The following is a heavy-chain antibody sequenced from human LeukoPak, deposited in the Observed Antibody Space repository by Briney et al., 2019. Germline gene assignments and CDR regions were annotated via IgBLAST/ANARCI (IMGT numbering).Heavy chain of an antibody. CDR3: ARRGYNSGHYSMDV. CDR1: GGSISSSICY. CDR2: IYYSGST. D-gene: IGHD5-18*01. J-gene: IGHJ6*03. Sequence: SETLSLTCTVSGGSISSSICYWGWIRQPPGKGLEWIGSIYYSGSTYYNPSLKSRVTISVDTSKNQFSLRLSSVTATDTAVYYCARRGYNSGHYSMDVWGKGTTATVSS. V-gene: IGHV4-39*01.